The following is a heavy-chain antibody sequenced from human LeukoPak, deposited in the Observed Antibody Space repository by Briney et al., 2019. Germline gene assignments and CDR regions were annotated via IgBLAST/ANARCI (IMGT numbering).Heavy chain of an antibody. CDR1: GDSVSSNSVT. Sequence: LQTLSLTCAISGDSVSSNSVTCNWIRQSPSRGLEWLGRTYYRSKWYNDYAVSVKSRITINPDTSKNQFSLQLNSVTPEDTAVYYCARVGLLSGLRDWFDPWGQGTLLTVSS. V-gene: IGHV6-1*01. CDR2: TYYRSKWYN. D-gene: IGHD2-21*02. CDR3: ARVGLLSGLRDWFDP. J-gene: IGHJ5*02.